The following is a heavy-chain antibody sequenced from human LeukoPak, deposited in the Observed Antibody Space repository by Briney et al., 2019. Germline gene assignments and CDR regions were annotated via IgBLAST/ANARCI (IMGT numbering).Heavy chain of an antibody. CDR1: GGSISSSSYY. CDR2: IYYSGST. CDR3: AANPVAVAGQQGMFDP. D-gene: IGHD6-19*01. Sequence: PSETLSLTCTVSGGSISSSSYYWGWIRQPPGKGLEWIGSIYYSGSTYYNPSLKSRVTISVDTSKNQFSLKLSSVTAADTAVYYCAANPVAVAGQQGMFDPWGQGTLVTVSS. J-gene: IGHJ5*02. V-gene: IGHV4-39*01.